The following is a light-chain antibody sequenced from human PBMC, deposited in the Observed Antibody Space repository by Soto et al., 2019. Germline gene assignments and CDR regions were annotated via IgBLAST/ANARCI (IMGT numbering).Light chain of an antibody. CDR1: SSNIGNNA. J-gene: IGLJ2*01. CDR3: AAWDDSLNAVV. Sequence: QSVLTQPPSVSEAPRQRVTISCSGSSSNIGNNAVNWYQQLPGKAPKLLIYYDDLLPSGVSDRFSGSKSGTSASLAISGLQSEHEADYYCAAWDDSLNAVVFGGGTKLTVL. V-gene: IGLV1-36*01. CDR2: YDD.